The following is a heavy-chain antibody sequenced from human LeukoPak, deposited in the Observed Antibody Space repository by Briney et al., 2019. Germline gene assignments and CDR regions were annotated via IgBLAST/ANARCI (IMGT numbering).Heavy chain of an antibody. D-gene: IGHD2-21*02. Sequence: GASVKVSCKSSGYTFTSYYMHWVRQAPGQGLEWMGLLNPIGGSTSYAQKFQGRVTMTRDTSTHTVYMELSSLRSEDTALYYCARGRWPGGGDWSVDYWGQGTLVTVSS. V-gene: IGHV1-46*01. CDR3: ARGRWPGGGDWSVDY. J-gene: IGHJ4*02. CDR1: GYTFTSYY. CDR2: LNPIGGST.